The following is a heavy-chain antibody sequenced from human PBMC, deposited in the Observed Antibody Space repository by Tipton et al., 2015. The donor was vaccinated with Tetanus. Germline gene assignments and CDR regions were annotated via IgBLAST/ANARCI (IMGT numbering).Heavy chain of an antibody. Sequence: LRLSCTVSGGSVRSGSYHWNWIRQPPGKGLEWIGYISYSGSTNSNYSLKSRITISQDTSKNQFSQKLTSVTAADTAVYYCARANYDFPKKGPFDSWGQGTLVIVSS. CDR1: GGSVRSGSYH. CDR2: ISYSGST. CDR3: ARANYDFPKKGPFDS. D-gene: IGHD3-3*01. J-gene: IGHJ4*02. V-gene: IGHV4-61*01.